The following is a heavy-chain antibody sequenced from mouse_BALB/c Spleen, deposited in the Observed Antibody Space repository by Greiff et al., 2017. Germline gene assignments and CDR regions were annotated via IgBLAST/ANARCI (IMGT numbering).Heavy chain of an antibody. J-gene: IGHJ2*01. Sequence: EVQGVESGGGLVKPGGSLKLSCAASGFTFSDYYMYWVRQTPEKRLEWVATISDGGSYTYYPDSVKGRFTISRDNAKNNLYLQMSSLKSEDTAMYYSARDRDGNYNYLDYWGQGTTLTVSS. CDR2: ISDGGSYT. V-gene: IGHV5-4*02. CDR3: ARDRDGNYNYLDY. CDR1: GFTFSDYY. D-gene: IGHD2-1*01.